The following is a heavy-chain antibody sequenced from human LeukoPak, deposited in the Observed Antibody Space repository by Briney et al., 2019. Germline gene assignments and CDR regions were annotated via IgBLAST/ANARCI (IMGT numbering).Heavy chain of an antibody. CDR1: GGSISSYY. D-gene: IGHD2-15*01. CDR2: IYYSGST. J-gene: IGHJ4*02. Sequence: SETLSLTCTVSGGSISSYYWSWIRQPPGKGLEWIGYIYYSGSTNYNPSLKSRVTISVDTSKNQFSLKLSSVTAADTAVYYCARGPRARWYLDYWGQGTLVTVSS. CDR3: ARGPRARWYLDY. V-gene: IGHV4-59*01.